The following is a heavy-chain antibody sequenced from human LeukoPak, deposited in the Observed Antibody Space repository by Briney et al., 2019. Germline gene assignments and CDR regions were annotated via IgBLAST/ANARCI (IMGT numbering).Heavy chain of an antibody. CDR1: GFTFSSYA. CDR3: AKARSAVRGVIGYFDY. CDR2: IGGSGGST. J-gene: IGHJ4*02. Sequence: TGGSLRLSCAASGFTFSSYAMSWVRQAPGKGLEWVSAIGGSGGSTYYADSVKGRFTISRDNSKNTLYLQMNSLRAEDTAVYYCAKARSAVRGVIGYFDYWGQGILVTVSS. D-gene: IGHD3-10*01. V-gene: IGHV3-23*01.